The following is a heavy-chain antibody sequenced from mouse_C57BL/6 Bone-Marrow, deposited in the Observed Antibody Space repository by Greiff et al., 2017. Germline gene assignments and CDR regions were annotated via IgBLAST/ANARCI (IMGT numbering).Heavy chain of an antibody. J-gene: IGHJ3*01. CDR1: GYTFTSYW. V-gene: IGHV1-5*01. CDR2: IYPGNSDT. Sequence: VQLQQSGTVLARPGASVKMSCKTSGYTFTSYWMHWVKQRPGQGLEWIGAIYPGNSDTSYNQKFKGKAKLTAVTSASTAYMELSSLTNEDSAVDDYTREDYYGSSSWFAYWGQGTLVTVSA. D-gene: IGHD1-1*01. CDR3: TREDYYGSSSWFAY.